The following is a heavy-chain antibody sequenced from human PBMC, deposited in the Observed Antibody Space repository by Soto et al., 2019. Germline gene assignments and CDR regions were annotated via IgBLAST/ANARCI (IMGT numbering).Heavy chain of an antibody. CDR1: GGTFSSYA. Sequence: GASVKVSCKASGGTFSSYAISWVRQAPGQGLEWMGGIIPIFGTANYAQKFQGRVTITADESTSTAYMELRSLRSDDTAVYYCARERYYDSWAGAFDIWGQGTMVTVSS. V-gene: IGHV1-69*13. D-gene: IGHD3-22*01. CDR2: IIPIFGTA. J-gene: IGHJ3*02. CDR3: ARERYYDSWAGAFDI.